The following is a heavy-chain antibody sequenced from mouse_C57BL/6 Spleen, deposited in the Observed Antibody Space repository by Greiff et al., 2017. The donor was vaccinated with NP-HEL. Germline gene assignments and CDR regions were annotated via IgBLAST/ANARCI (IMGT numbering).Heavy chain of an antibody. V-gene: IGHV1-82*01. J-gene: IGHJ2*01. Sequence: QVQLKQSGPELVKPGASVKISCKASGYAFSSSWMNWVKQRPGKGLEWIGRIYPGDGDTNYNGKFKGKATLTADKSSSTAYMQLSSLTSEDSAVYFCARCPYYYGSSYLYYFDYWGQGTTLTVSS. D-gene: IGHD1-1*01. CDR3: ARCPYYYGSSYLYYFDY. CDR1: GYAFSSSW. CDR2: IYPGDGDT.